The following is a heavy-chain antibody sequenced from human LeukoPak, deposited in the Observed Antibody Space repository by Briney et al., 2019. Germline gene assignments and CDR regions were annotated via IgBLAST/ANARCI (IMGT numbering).Heavy chain of an antibody. CDR2: MNPNSGNT. D-gene: IGHD3-9*01. J-gene: IGHJ6*02. CDR3: ARERNLRYFDWLLFDSGGMDV. V-gene: IGHV1-8*01. Sequence: ASVKVSCKASGYTFTSYDINWVRQAPGQGLEWMGWMNPNSGNTGYAQKFQGRVTMTRNTSISTAYMELSSLRSEDTAVYYCARERNLRYFDWLLFDSGGMDVWGQGTTVTVSS. CDR1: GYTFTSYD.